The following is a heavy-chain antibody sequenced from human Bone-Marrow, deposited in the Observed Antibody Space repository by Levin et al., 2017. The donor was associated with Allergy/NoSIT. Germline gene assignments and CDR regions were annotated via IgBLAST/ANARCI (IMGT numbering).Heavy chain of an antibody. CDR3: ARMKGGPSWYNWFDP. D-gene: IGHD6-13*01. Sequence: PSETLSLTCTVSGASITNYYYTWIRQPPGKGLEWIAYIYNNGDTNYNPSLKSRITISLDSSNNQISLKLRSVTAADTAVYYCARMKGGPSWYNWFDPWGQGTLVTVSS. J-gene: IGHJ5*02. CDR2: IYNNGDT. V-gene: IGHV4-59*01. CDR1: GASITNYY.